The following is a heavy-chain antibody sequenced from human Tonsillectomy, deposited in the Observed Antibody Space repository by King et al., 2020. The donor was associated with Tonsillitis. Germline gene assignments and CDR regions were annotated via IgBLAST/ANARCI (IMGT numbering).Heavy chain of an antibody. CDR2: IKGDGSEK. V-gene: IGHV3-7*03. Sequence: VQLVESGGGLVQPGGSLRLSCAASAFTFSMYWMTWVRQAPGKGLEWVAIIKGDGSEKYYVDSVKGRFTISRDNVKNSLYLQMNSLSAEDTAIYYCVRAHRVDSAVWGQGTTVTDSS. CDR1: AFTFSMYW. D-gene: IGHD5-12*01. CDR3: VRAHRVDSAV. J-gene: IGHJ6*02.